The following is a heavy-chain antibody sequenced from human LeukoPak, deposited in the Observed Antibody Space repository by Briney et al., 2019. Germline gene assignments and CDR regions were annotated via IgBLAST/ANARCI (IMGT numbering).Heavy chain of an antibody. D-gene: IGHD2-2*01. CDR1: GGSISSSSYY. Sequence: SETLSLTCTVSGGSISSSSYYWGWIRQPPGKGLEWIGSIYYSGSTYYNPSLKSRVTISEDTSKNQFSLKLSSVTAADTAVYYCARKARNIVVVPAANYYYYMDVWGKGTTVTVSS. J-gene: IGHJ6*03. V-gene: IGHV4-39*01. CDR3: ARKARNIVVVPAANYYYYMDV. CDR2: IYYSGST.